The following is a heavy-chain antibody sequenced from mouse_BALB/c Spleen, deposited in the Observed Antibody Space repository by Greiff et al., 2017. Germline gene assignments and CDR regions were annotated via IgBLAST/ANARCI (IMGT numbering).Heavy chain of an antibody. CDR1: GFSLTSYG. CDR2: IWAGGST. D-gene: IGHD2-10*02. J-gene: IGHJ3*01. CDR3: ARDGYGNSEAWFAY. Sequence: QVQLQQSGPGLVAPSQSLSITCTVSGFSLTSYGVHWVRQPPGKGLEWLGVIWAGGSTNYNSALMSRLSISKDNSKSQVFLKMNSLQTDDTAMYYCARDGYGNSEAWFAYWGQGTLVTVSA. V-gene: IGHV2-9*02.